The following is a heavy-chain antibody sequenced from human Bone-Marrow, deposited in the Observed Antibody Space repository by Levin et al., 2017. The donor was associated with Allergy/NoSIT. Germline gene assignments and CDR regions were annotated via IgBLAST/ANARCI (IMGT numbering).Heavy chain of an antibody. J-gene: IGHJ5*02. CDR1: GGSISGDKHY. CDR2: ISYSGST. CDR3: ARDEEFDVVRDGFDP. V-gene: IGHV4-39*07. D-gene: IGHD3-10*01. Sequence: RTSETLSLTCTVSGGSISGDKHYWGWIRQPPGKGLEWIGSISYSGSTYYNPSLRSRVTISVDTSKNHFSLKLTSVTAADTAVYYCARDEEFDVVRDGFDPWGQGTLVTVSS.